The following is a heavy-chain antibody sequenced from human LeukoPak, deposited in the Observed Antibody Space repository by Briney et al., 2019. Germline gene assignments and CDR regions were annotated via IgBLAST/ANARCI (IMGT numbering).Heavy chain of an antibody. V-gene: IGHV1-8*01. CDR3: ARGLLTIRSRYYYMDV. CDR2: MNPNSGNT. J-gene: IGHJ6*03. CDR1: GYTFTSYD. D-gene: IGHD3-3*01. Sequence: ASVKVSCKASGYTFTSYDINWVRQATGQGLEWMVWMNPNSGNTGYAQKFQGRVTMTRNTSISTAYMELSSLRSEDTAVYYCARGLLTIRSRYYYMDVWGKGTTVTVSS.